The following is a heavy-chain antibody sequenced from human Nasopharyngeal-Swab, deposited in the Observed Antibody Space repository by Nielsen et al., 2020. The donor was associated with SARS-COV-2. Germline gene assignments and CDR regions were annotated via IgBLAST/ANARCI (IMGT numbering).Heavy chain of an antibody. V-gene: IGHV4-4*02. J-gene: IGHJ4*01. CDR2: VHHSGST. D-gene: IGHD2-2*01. Sequence: WIRQHTAKGLEWIGEVHHSGSTHYNPSLKSQVVISADKSNQFSLRMNSVTAADTALYYCARSLVGCSSHTCALMNWGHGTLVTVSS. CDR3: ARSLVGCSSHTCALMN.